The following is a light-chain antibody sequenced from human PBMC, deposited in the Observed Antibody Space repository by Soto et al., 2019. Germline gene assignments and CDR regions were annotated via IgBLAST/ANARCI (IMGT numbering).Light chain of an antibody. J-gene: IGKJ4*01. CDR2: GAS. CDR3: QQYDNLPLT. V-gene: IGKV3-20*01. CDR1: QSVVSNY. Sequence: EIVLTQSPGTLSLSPGERATLSCRASQSVVSNYLAWYQQKPGQAPRLLISGASDRATGIPDRFSGSGSGTDFTLTISRLEPEDVAMYYCQQYDNLPLTFGGGTEV.